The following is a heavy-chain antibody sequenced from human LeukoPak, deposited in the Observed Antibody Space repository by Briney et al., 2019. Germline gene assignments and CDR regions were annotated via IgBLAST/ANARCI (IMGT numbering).Heavy chain of an antibody. V-gene: IGHV3-7*01. CDR2: MNQDGSEK. CDR3: ARETGLGADY. D-gene: IGHD1-26*01. CDR1: GFTFIGYW. Sequence: GGSLRLSCAASGFTFIGYWMSWVRQAPGKGLEWVAPMNQDGSEKYYVDSVKGRFTISRDNVKDSLYLQMNSLRAEDTARYYCARETGLGADYWGQGTLVTVSS. J-gene: IGHJ4*02.